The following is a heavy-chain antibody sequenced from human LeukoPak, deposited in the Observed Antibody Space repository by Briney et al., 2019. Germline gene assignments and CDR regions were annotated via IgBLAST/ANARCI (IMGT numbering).Heavy chain of an antibody. Sequence: PSETLSLTCTVPGYSISSGYYWGWIRQPPGKGLEWIGSIYHSGSTYYNPSLKSRVTISVDTSKNQFSLKLSSVTAADTAVYYCARLDKQLVLDYWGQGTLVTVSS. CDR1: GYSISSGYY. J-gene: IGHJ4*02. CDR2: IYHSGST. CDR3: ARLDKQLVLDY. D-gene: IGHD6-6*01. V-gene: IGHV4-38-2*02.